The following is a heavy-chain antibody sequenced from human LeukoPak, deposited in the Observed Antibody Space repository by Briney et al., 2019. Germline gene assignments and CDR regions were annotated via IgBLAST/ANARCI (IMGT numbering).Heavy chain of an antibody. J-gene: IGHJ6*02. CDR1: GFTFGDYA. CDR2: IAFDGSKK. D-gene: IGHD5/OR15-5a*01. V-gene: IGHV3-30*04. CDR3: ARGNSVSYYYYGLDV. Sequence: GGSLRLSCTVSGFTFGDYAINWVRQAPGKGLEWVSVIAFDGSKKYYADSVTGRFTISRDNSKNTLYLQMNSLRPEDTAVYYCARGNSVSYYYYGLDVWGQGTTVTVSS.